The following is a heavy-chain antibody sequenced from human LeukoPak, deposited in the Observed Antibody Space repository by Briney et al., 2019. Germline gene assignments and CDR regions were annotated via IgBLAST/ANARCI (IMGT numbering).Heavy chain of an antibody. Sequence: PGGSLRLSCAASGFTFSSYWMTWVRQAPGKGLEWVANINRDGSERYYVDSVKGRFTISRDDAKSSLYLQMNSLRAEDTAVYYRARRNAMDVWGQGTTVIVFS. V-gene: IGHV3-7*03. CDR3: ARRNAMDV. CDR2: INRDGSER. CDR1: GFTFSSYW. J-gene: IGHJ6*02.